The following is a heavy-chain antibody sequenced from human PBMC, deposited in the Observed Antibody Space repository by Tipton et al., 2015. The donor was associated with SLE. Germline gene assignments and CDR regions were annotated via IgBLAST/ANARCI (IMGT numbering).Heavy chain of an antibody. V-gene: IGHV5-51*01. CDR3: ARQDQRGYYYYGLDV. CDR1: GYNFITYW. CDR2: IYPDDSDT. D-gene: IGHD2-2*01. J-gene: IGHJ6*02. Sequence: QLVQSGAEVKKPGESLKISCKASGYNFITYWIGWVRLMPGKGLEWMGIIYPDDSDTKYSPSFKGQVTISVDQSISTAFLQWSSLKASDTAMYFCARQDQRGYYYYGLDVWGQGTTVTVSS.